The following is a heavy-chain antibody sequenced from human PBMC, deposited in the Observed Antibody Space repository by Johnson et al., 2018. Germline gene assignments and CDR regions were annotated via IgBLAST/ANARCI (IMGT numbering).Heavy chain of an antibody. V-gene: IGHV3-15*02. J-gene: IGHJ3*02. CDR1: GFSFSSAW. CDR2: IKTKTDGGTT. Sequence: EVQLVESGGALVQPGGSLRLSCATSGFSFSSAWMSWVRQAPGKGLEWVGRIKTKTDGGTTDYAAAVKGRFTISRDDSKNTVYVQMNSLKTEDTAVYYCTTDLARIGGDIWGQGTRVTVSS. CDR3: TTDLARIGGDI. D-gene: IGHD5-12*01.